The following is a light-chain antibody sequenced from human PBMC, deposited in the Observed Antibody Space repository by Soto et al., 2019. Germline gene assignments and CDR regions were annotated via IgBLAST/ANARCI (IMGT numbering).Light chain of an antibody. J-gene: IGLJ1*01. CDR1: SRDVGSYNL. CDR3: SSYAGSNNNYV. Sequence: QSALTQPASVSGSPGQSITISCTGTSRDVGSYNLVSWYQQHPGKAPKHMIYEVSKRPSGVPDRFSGSKSGNTASLTVSGLQAEDEADYYCSSYAGSNNNYVFGTGTKVTVL. CDR2: EVS. V-gene: IGLV2-8*01.